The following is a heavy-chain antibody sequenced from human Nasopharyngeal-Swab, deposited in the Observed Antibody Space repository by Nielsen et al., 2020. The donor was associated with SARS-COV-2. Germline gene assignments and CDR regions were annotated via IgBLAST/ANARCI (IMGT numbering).Heavy chain of an antibody. D-gene: IGHD6-13*01. CDR3: ARDSSSSWLDAFDI. J-gene: IGHJ3*02. CDR2: IYYSGST. CDR1: GGSISSYY. V-gene: IGHV4-59*01. Sequence: SETLSLTCTVSGGSISSYYWSWIRQPPGKGLEWIGYIYYSGSTNYNPPLKSRVTISVETSKNQFYLKLSSVTAADTAVYYCARDSSSSWLDAFDIWGQGTMVTVSS.